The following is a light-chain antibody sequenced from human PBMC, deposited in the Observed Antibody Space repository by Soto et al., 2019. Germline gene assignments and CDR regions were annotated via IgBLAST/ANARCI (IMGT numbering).Light chain of an antibody. CDR3: QHYGSSSWT. CDR2: GAS. Sequence: EIVLTQSPGTLSLSPGERVTLSCRASQSVSSSYLAWYQQKLGQAPRLLIYGASTRAAGIPDRFSGGGSGTDFTLTISRLEPKDFAVYYCQHYGSSSWTFGLGTRVQIK. CDR1: QSVSSSY. J-gene: IGKJ1*01. V-gene: IGKV3-20*01.